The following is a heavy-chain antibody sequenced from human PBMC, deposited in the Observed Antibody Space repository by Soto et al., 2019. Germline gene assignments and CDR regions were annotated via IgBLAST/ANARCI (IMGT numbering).Heavy chain of an antibody. D-gene: IGHD3-10*01. Sequence: QVQLVESGGGVVQPGGSLRLSCAASGFSFSSYGIHWVRQAPGKGLEWVALIWYDGSQKYYADSVKGRFTISRDNSKKTLSLQMNSLRVEDTALYYCARDLGAFPDYYYYGMDVWGQGTTVTVSS. CDR2: IWYDGSQK. V-gene: IGHV3-33*01. CDR3: ARDLGAFPDYYYYGMDV. CDR1: GFSFSSYG. J-gene: IGHJ6*02.